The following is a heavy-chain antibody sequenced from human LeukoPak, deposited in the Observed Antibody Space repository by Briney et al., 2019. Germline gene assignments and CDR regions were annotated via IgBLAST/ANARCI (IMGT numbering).Heavy chain of an antibody. CDR3: ANTIFLATLATGAFDI. J-gene: IGHJ3*02. CDR2: ISSNGGST. D-gene: IGHD3-9*01. CDR1: GFTFSSYA. Sequence: GGSLRLSCAASGFTFSSYAMHWVRQAPGKGLEYVSAISSNGGSTYYANSVKGRFTISRDNSKNTLYLQMGSLRAEDMAVYYCANTIFLATLATGAFDIWGHGTMVTVSS. V-gene: IGHV3-64*01.